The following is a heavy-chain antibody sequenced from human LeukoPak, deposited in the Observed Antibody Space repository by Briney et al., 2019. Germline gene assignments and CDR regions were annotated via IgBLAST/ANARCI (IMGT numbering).Heavy chain of an antibody. J-gene: IGHJ5*02. CDR2: IKQDGSEK. Sequence: PGGSLRLSCAASGFTSSRYWMSWVRQAPGKGLEWVANIKQDGSEKHYVDSVKGRFTISRDNAKNSLYLQMNSLRAEDTAVYYCAKDRDYYDSSGYTNWFDLWGQGTLVSVSS. V-gene: IGHV3-7*05. CDR3: AKDRDYYDSSGYTNWFDL. D-gene: IGHD3-22*01. CDR1: GFTSSRYW.